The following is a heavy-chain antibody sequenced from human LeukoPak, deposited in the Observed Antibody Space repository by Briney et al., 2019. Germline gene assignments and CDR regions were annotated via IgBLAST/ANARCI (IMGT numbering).Heavy chain of an antibody. V-gene: IGHV4-39*01. Sequence: SETLSLTCTVSGGSIISAAYYWAWIRPSPGKGLVWIGGLYYTGSAYYNPSLKSRVTIFVDTSKKQFSLKLTSVTAGDTAVYYCARQGGSPDWFDPWGQGTLVTVSS. CDR3: ARQGGSPDWFDP. J-gene: IGHJ5*02. CDR1: GGSIISAAYY. CDR2: LYYTGSA. D-gene: IGHD1-26*01.